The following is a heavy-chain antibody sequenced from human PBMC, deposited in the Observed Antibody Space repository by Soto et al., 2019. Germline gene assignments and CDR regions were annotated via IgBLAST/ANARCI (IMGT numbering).Heavy chain of an antibody. Sequence: GGSLSLSCAASEISSSRYGMHWVRQCPGKGLGGLAVISYDGVNKYYADSVKGRSTISRDNSNNTVYLQILNMRRHDRALYYCAKHQRMYYYGAGSHSWGQGT. CDR1: EISSSRYG. J-gene: IGHJ4*02. V-gene: IGHV3-30*18. CDR3: AKHQRMYYYGAGSHS. D-gene: IGHD3-10*01. CDR2: ISYDGVNK.